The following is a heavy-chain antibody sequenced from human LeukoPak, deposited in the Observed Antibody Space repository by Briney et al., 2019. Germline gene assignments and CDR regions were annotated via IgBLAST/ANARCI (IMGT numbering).Heavy chain of an antibody. CDR2: FYHIGST. D-gene: IGHD6-19*01. V-gene: IGHV4-30-2*01. CDR1: GGSTSSGGYS. Sequence: ASETLSLTCEVSGGSTSSGGYSCSWIRQPPGKGLEWIWYFYHIGSTSYNPSLKSRVTISVDRSKNQFSPKLSAVTAADSAVYYCARVGSGGSGVFDYWGQGTMVTVSS. J-gene: IGHJ4*02. CDR3: ARVGSGGSGVFDY.